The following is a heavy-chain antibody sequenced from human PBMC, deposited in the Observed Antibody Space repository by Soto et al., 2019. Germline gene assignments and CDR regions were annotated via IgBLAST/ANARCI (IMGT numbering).Heavy chain of an antibody. V-gene: IGHV4-59*01. CDR3: AGYIEGGIGRGY. J-gene: IGHJ4*02. CDR2: IHNIGIT. D-gene: IGHD5-18*01. CDR1: GGSITGYH. Sequence: QVQLQESGPGLVKPSETLSLTCTVSGGSITGYHWSWIRQPPGKGLEWIGYIHNIGITNYNPSLERPVTISVDTFKNHLSLKLSSVTASNAAVYYCAGYIEGGIGRGYWGQGHLVMFSS.